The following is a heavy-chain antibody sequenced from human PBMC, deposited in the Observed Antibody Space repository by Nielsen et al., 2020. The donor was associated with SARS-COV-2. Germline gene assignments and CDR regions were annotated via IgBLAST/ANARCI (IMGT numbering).Heavy chain of an antibody. Sequence: LRLSCTVSGGSISSHYWSCLRQPPGKELEWIGYIYYSGSTNYNPSLKSRVTISVDTSKNQFSLKLSSVTAADTAVYYCARHRDGYIFDYWGQGTLVTVSS. J-gene: IGHJ4*02. D-gene: IGHD5-24*01. CDR3: ARHRDGYIFDY. CDR2: IYYSGST. V-gene: IGHV4-59*08. CDR1: GGSISSHY.